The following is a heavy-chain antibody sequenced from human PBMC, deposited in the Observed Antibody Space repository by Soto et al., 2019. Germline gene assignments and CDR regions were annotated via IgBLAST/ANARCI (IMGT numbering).Heavy chain of an antibody. CDR2: IIPIFGTA. CDR3: ASLLARVDRYYYYGMDV. D-gene: IGHD2-15*01. J-gene: IGHJ6*02. Sequence: SVKVSCKASGGTFSSYAISWVRLAPGQGLEWMGGIIPIFGTANYAQKFQGRVTITADESTSTAYMELSSLRSEDTAVYYCASLLARVDRYYYYGMDVWGQGTTVTVSS. CDR1: GGTFSSYA. V-gene: IGHV1-69*13.